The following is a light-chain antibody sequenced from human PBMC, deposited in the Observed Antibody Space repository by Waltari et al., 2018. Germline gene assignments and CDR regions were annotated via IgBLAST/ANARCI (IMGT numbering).Light chain of an antibody. CDR2: DDG. J-gene: IGLJ2*01. CDR1: NIGRES. Sequence: SYVLTQPPSVSVAPGQTARITCGGNNIGRESVQWYQQKPGHAPVLVVYDDGDRPSGIPERFSGSNSGNTATLTINRVEAGDEADYYCQVWDSSSDHLVVFGGGTKLTVL. V-gene: IGLV3-21*02. CDR3: QVWDSSSDHLVV.